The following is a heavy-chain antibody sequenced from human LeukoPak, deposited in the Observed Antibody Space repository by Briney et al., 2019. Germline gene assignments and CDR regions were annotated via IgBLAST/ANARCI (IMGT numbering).Heavy chain of an antibody. J-gene: IGHJ4*02. Sequence: SEALSHTCTVSGGSISSSSYYRGWIRQPPGKGLEWIGSIYYSGSTYYNPSLKSRVTISVDTSKNQFSLKLSSVTAADTAVYYCARHYSSGWYDYWGQGTLVTVSS. CDR3: ARHYSSGWYDY. V-gene: IGHV4-39*01. CDR2: IYYSGST. D-gene: IGHD6-19*01. CDR1: GGSISSSSYY.